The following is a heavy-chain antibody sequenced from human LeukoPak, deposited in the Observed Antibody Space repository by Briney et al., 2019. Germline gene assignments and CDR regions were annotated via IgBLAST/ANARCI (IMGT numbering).Heavy chain of an antibody. CDR2: ISAYNGNT. CDR3: SVYNWNDNWFDP. V-gene: IGHV1-18*01. CDR1: GYTFTSYG. D-gene: IGHD1-1*01. Sequence: ASVKVSCKASGYTFTSYGISWVRQAPGQGLEWMGWISAYNGNTNYAQKLQGRVTMTTDTSTNTAYLELRSLRSDDTAVYYCSVYNWNDNWFDPWGQGTLVTVSS. J-gene: IGHJ5*02.